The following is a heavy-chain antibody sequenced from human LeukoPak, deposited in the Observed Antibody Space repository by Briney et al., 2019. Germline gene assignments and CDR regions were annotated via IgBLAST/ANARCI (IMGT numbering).Heavy chain of an antibody. CDR3: ARGRRENWFDP. J-gene: IGHJ5*02. CDR2: MNPNSGNT. Sequence: ASMKVSCKASGYTFTSYDINWVRQATGQGLEWMGWMNPNSGNTGYAQKFQGRVTMTRNTSISTAYMKLSSLRSEDTAVYYCARGRRENWFDPWGQGTLVTVSS. CDR1: GYTFTSYD. V-gene: IGHV1-8*01.